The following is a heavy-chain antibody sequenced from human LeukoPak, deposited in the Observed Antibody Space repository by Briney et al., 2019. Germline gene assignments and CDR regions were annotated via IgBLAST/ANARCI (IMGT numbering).Heavy chain of an antibody. CDR3: ARHFDRDGYKSNAFDI. V-gene: IGHV4-38-2*01. CDR1: GYSISSGYY. CDR2: MYYSGST. D-gene: IGHD5-24*01. J-gene: IGHJ3*02. Sequence: SETLSLTCVVSGYSISSGYYWGWVRQPPGKGLEWIGSMYYSGSTYYNASLRSRVTISVDTSRDQFSLKLSSVTAADTAVYYCARHFDRDGYKSNAFDIWGQGTMVTVSS.